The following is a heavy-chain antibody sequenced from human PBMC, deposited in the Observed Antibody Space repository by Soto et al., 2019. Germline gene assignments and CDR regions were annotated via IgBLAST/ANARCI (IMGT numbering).Heavy chain of an antibody. CDR3: ASAAVNYYDSSGYFYYFDY. J-gene: IGHJ4*02. CDR1: GGTFSSYA. Sequence: QVQLVQSGAEVKKPGSSVKVSCKASGGTFSSYAISWVRQAPGQGLEWMGGIIPIFGTANYAQKFQGRVTITADESTSTDDMELSSLRSEDTAVYYCASAAVNYYDSSGYFYYFDYWGQGTLVTVSS. CDR2: IIPIFGTA. V-gene: IGHV1-69*12. D-gene: IGHD3-22*01.